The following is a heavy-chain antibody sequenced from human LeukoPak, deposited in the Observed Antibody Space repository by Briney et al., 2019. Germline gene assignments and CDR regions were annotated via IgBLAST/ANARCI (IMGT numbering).Heavy chain of an antibody. CDR1: GFTFDDYS. V-gene: IGHV3-23*01. CDR3: AKDYAVGSIDY. CDR2: ISRSGEST. J-gene: IGHJ4*02. D-gene: IGHD3-16*01. Sequence: PGGSLRLSCAASGFTFDDYSMHWVRQAPGKGLEWVSGISRSGESTFYADSVRGRFTISRDNSKNTVSLQMESLRAEDTALYYCAKDYAVGSIDYWGQGTLVTVSS.